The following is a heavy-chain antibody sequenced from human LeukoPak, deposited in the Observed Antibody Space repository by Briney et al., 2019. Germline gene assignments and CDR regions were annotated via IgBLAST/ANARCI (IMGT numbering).Heavy chain of an antibody. D-gene: IGHD1-26*01. CDR2: ISGSGGST. J-gene: IGHJ4*02. Sequence: GGSLRLSCAASGFTFSSYAMSWVRQAPGKGLEWVSAISGSGGSTYYADSVKGRFTISRDNSKNTLYLQMNSLRAEDTAVYYCAKDRSRPVGATAFDYWGQGTLVTVSS. CDR1: GFTFSSYA. V-gene: IGHV3-23*01. CDR3: AKDRSRPVGATAFDY.